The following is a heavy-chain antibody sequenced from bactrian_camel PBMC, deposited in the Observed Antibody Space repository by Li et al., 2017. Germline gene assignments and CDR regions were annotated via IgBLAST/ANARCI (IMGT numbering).Heavy chain of an antibody. J-gene: IGHJ4*01. CDR3: ALRFGLYCGGGNWEQTNACDY. V-gene: IGHV3S1*01. D-gene: IGHD7*01. CDR2: ISPGGGSA. Sequence: QVQLVESGGGSVKPGESVRLSCAASGYSDSTHCMAWFRQGPGKEREGVAAISPGGGSAYYADSVKGRFTISKYNAKNTLYLQMISLKPEDTAMYYCALRFGLYCGGGNWEQTNACDYWGQ. CDR1: GYSDSTHC.